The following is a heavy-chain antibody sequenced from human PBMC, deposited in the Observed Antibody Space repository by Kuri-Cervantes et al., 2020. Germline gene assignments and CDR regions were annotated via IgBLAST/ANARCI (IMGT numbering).Heavy chain of an antibody. D-gene: IGHD4-17*01. CDR3: ARGDGDYGDYFVDY. Sequence: SETLSLTCTVSGGSISSGDFYWSWIRQPPGKGLEWIGYIFYSGTTNYNPSLKSRVTISVDTSKNQFSLKLSSVTAADTAVYYCARGDGDYGDYFVDYWGQGTLVTVSS. CDR1: GGSISSGDFY. CDR2: IFYSGTT. J-gene: IGHJ4*02. V-gene: IGHV4-61*08.